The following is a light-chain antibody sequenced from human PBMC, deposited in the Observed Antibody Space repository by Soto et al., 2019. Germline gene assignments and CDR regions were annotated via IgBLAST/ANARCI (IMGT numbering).Light chain of an antibody. Sequence: ESMLTQSPGTLSLSPGERATLSFRASQSVSTRYLDWYQQKPGQAPRLLIYGASIRAAGIPDRFSGSGSGTDFTLTISRLEPEDFAVYYCHQFGSSPLAFTFGQGTKLEI. J-gene: IGKJ2*01. CDR3: HQFGSSPLAFT. V-gene: IGKV3-20*01. CDR2: GAS. CDR1: QSVSTRY.